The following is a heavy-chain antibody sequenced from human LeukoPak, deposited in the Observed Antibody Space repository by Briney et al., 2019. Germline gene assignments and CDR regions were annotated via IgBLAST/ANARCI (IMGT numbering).Heavy chain of an antibody. D-gene: IGHD2-21*02. Sequence: GGSLRLSCAASGFTFSSYAMSWVRQAPGKGLEWVSAISGSGGSTHYADSVKGRFTISRDNSKNTLYLQMNSLRAEDTAVYYCAKNPPPYCGGDCYSFDYWGQGTLVTVSS. CDR2: ISGSGGST. J-gene: IGHJ4*02. CDR3: AKNPPPYCGGDCYSFDY. CDR1: GFTFSSYA. V-gene: IGHV3-23*01.